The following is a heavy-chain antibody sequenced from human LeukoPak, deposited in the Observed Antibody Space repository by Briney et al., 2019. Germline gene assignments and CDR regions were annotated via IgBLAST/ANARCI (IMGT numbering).Heavy chain of an antibody. D-gene: IGHD2-2*01. CDR2: INAGNGNT. V-gene: IGHV1-3*01. CDR3: ARVQSAYCSSTSCYGGYFDY. J-gene: IGHJ4*02. Sequence: ASVKVSCKASGYTFTSYAMHWVRQAPGQRLEWMGWINAGNGNTKHSQKFQARVTITRDTSASTAYMELSSLRSEDTAVYYCARVQSAYCSSTSCYGGYFDYWGQGTLVTVSS. CDR1: GYTFTSYA.